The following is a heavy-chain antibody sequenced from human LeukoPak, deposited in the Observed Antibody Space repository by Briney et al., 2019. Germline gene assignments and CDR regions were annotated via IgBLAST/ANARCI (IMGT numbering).Heavy chain of an antibody. J-gene: IGHJ4*02. D-gene: IGHD3-3*01. Sequence: ASVTVSFTVSGYTFTGYYMHWVRQAPGQGLEWMGWINPNSGGTNYAQKFQGWVTMTRDTSISTAYMELSRLRSDDTAVYYCARGDDYDLPRALDYWGQGTLVTVSS. CDR1: GYTFTGYY. V-gene: IGHV1-2*04. CDR3: ARGDDYDLPRALDY. CDR2: INPNSGGT.